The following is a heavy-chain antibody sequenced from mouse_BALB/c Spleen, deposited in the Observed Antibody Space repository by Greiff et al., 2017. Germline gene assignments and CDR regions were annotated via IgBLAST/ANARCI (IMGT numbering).Heavy chain of an antibody. Sequence: DVMLVESGGGLVKPGGSLKLSCAASGFTFSSYAMSWVRQTPEKRLEWVASISSGGSTYYPDSVKGRFTISRDNARNILYLQMSSLRSEDTAMYYCARGSGYEGFAYWGQGTLVTVSA. D-gene: IGHD3-2*02. CDR2: ISSGGST. V-gene: IGHV5-6-5*01. CDR3: ARGSGYEGFAY. CDR1: GFTFSSYA. J-gene: IGHJ3*01.